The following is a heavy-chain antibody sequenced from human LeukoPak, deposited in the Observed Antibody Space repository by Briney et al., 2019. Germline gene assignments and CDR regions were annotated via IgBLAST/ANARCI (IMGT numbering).Heavy chain of an antibody. CDR3: ARDPTGITFGGVIVRRYYFDY. CDR2: INHSGST. Sequence: PSETLSLTCAVDGGSFSGYYWSWIRQPPGKGLEWIGEINHSGSTNYNPSLKSRVTISVDTSKNQFSLKLSSVTAADTAVYYCARDPTGITFGGVIVRRYYFDYWGQGTLVTVSS. J-gene: IGHJ4*02. V-gene: IGHV4-34*01. D-gene: IGHD3-16*02. CDR1: GGSFSGYY.